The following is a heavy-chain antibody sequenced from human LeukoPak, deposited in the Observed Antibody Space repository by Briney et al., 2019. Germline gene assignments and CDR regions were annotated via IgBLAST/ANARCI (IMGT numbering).Heavy chain of an antibody. CDR3: AREHHFGELQVWFDP. D-gene: IGHD3-10*01. CDR1: GYTFTGYY. J-gene: IGHJ5*02. V-gene: IGHV1-2*02. Sequence: ASVKVSCKASGYTFTGYYMHWVRQAPGQGLEWMGWINPNSGGTNYAQKFQGRVTMTRDTSISTAYMELSRLRSDDTAVYYCAREHHFGELQVWFDPWGQGTLVTVSS. CDR2: INPNSGGT.